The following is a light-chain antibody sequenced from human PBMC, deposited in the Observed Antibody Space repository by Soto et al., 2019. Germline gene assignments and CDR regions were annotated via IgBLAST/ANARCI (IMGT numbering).Light chain of an antibody. V-gene: IGLV1-40*01. CDR2: ANT. CDR1: SSYIGAGYD. Sequence: QSVLTQPPSVSGAPGQRVTISCTWSSSYIGAGYDVHWYQQLPGTAPKLLIYANTNRPSGVPDRFSGSTAGTSASLAITGLQAEYEADYYYQSYDDSLGGHVIFGGGTKLTVL. J-gene: IGLJ2*01. CDR3: QSYDDSLGGHVI.